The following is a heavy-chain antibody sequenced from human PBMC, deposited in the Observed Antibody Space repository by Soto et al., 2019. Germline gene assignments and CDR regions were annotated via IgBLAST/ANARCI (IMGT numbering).Heavy chain of an antibody. D-gene: IGHD2-2*01. Sequence: GGSLRLSCAASGFTFSSYAMTWVRQAPGKGLEWVSSISGSGKIYYSDSVKGRFTISKDNSKNTLYLQMNSLRVEDTAVYFCAKDFRRTSADYYFDYWGQGTLVTVSS. J-gene: IGHJ4*02. V-gene: IGHV3-23*01. CDR3: AKDFRRTSADYYFDY. CDR1: GFTFSSYA. CDR2: ISGSGKI.